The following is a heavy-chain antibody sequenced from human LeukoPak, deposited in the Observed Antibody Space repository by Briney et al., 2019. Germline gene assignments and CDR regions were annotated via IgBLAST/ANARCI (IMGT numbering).Heavy chain of an antibody. CDR1: GFTLSSYA. V-gene: IGHV3-23*01. J-gene: IGHJ4*02. Sequence: GGSLRLSCAASGFTLSSYAMSWVRQAPGKGLEWVSAISGSGGSTYYADSVKGRFTISRDSSKNTLYLQMNSLRAEDTAVYYCARRAGDYSHPYDYWGQGTLVTVSS. CDR2: ISGSGGST. CDR3: ARRAGDYSHPYDY. D-gene: IGHD3-22*01.